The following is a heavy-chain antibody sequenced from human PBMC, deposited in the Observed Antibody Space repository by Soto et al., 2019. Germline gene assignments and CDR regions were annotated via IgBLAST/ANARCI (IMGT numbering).Heavy chain of an antibody. CDR2: ISVYSGNT. CDR1: GYTFTNYG. D-gene: IGHD2-2*01. V-gene: IGHV1-18*01. J-gene: IGHJ6*02. Sequence: ASVKVSCKTSGYTFTNYGISWVRQAPGQGFEWMGWISVYSGNTNSAQKLQGRVTMTTDTSTSTAYMELRSLRSDDTAVYYCARGRHCSTSRCYVDIMDVWGQRTTVTVSS. CDR3: ARGRHCSTSRCYVDIMDV.